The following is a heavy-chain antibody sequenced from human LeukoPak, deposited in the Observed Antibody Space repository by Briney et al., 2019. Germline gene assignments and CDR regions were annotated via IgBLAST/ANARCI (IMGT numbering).Heavy chain of an antibody. J-gene: IGHJ5*02. D-gene: IGHD2-15*01. CDR3: ARQRARRYCSGGSCYAEGNWFDP. Sequence: PSETLSLTCTVSGASISSTSYYWGWIRQPPGKGLEWIGNIFYSGSTYYNPSLKSRVTISVDTSKNQFSLKLSSVTAADTAVYYCARQRARRYCSGGSCYAEGNWFDPWGQGTLVTVSS. CDR2: IFYSGST. V-gene: IGHV4-39*01. CDR1: GASISSTSYY.